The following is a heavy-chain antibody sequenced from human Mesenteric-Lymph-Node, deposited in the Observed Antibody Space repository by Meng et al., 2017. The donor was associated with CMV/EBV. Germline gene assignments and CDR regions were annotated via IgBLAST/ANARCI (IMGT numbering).Heavy chain of an antibody. J-gene: IGHJ4*02. Sequence: GGSLRLSCAASGFTFSNAWMSWVRQAPGKGLEWVGRIKSKTDGGTTDYAAPVKGRFTISRDDSKNTLYLQMNSLKTEDTAVYYCAKAGYGGSYYVLGLAYWGQGTLVTVSS. CDR1: GFTFSNAW. V-gene: IGHV3-15*01. CDR3: AKAGYGGSYYVLGLAY. CDR2: IKSKTDGGTT. D-gene: IGHD1-26*01.